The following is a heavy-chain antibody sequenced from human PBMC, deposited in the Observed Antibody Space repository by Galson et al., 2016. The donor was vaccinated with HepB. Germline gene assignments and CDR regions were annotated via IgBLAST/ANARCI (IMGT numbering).Heavy chain of an antibody. Sequence: SLRLSCAASGFTFSRYATSWVRQAPGKGLEWVSAISGSGGSTYYGDSVKGRFTISRDNSKNTLYVQMNSLRPEDTAIYYCARVVPTLTTLDQFDYWGQGTLVTVSS. V-gene: IGHV3-23*01. D-gene: IGHD3-3*01. CDR2: ISGSGGST. CDR3: ARVVPTLTTLDQFDY. J-gene: IGHJ4*02. CDR1: GFTFSRYA.